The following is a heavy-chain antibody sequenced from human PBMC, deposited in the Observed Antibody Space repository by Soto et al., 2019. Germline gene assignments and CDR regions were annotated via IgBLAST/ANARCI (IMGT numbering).Heavy chain of an antibody. CDR1: GYTFNTYA. D-gene: IGHD2-21*01. Sequence: ASVKASCKASGYTFNTYAITWVRQAPGQGLEWMGWISGYNGNTNYAQTLQGRGTMTTDTSTSTAYLELRSLRSDDTAVYYCARTVEYDSIPYYYADFWGQGTLVTVSS. V-gene: IGHV1-18*01. CDR2: ISGYNGNT. CDR3: ARTVEYDSIPYYYADF. J-gene: IGHJ4*01.